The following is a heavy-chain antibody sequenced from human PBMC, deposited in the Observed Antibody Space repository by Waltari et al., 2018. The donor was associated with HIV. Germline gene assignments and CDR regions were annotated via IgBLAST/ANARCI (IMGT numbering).Heavy chain of an antibody. J-gene: IGHJ4*02. CDR1: GGSISNYY. CDR2: IYYTGST. V-gene: IGHV4-59*01. CDR3: ARYSSAWTGCDY. D-gene: IGHD6-19*01. Sequence: QVQLQESGPGLVKPSETLSLICTVSGGSISNYYWGWIRQPPGKGLEWIGYIYYTGSTDYNPSSKSRVTISVDTSKNQFSLKLTAVTAADTAQYYCARYSSAWTGCDYWGQGTLVTVSS.